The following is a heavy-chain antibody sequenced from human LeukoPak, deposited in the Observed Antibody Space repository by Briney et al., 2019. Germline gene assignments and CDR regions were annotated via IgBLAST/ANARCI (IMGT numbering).Heavy chain of an antibody. Sequence: PSETLSLTCAVYGGSFSGYYWSWIRQPPGKGLEWIGEINHSGSTNYNPSLKSRVTISVDTSKNQFSLKLSSVTAADTAVYYCARGPGTMVRGVIGPYYGMDVWGQGTTVTVSS. V-gene: IGHV4-34*01. CDR2: INHSGST. CDR1: GGSFSGYY. CDR3: ARGPGTMVRGVIGPYYGMDV. J-gene: IGHJ6*02. D-gene: IGHD3-10*01.